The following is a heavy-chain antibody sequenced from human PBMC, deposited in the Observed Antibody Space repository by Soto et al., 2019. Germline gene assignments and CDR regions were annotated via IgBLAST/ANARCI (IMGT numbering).Heavy chain of an antibody. J-gene: IGHJ4*02. Sequence: EVQLVESGGGLVKPGGSLRLSCAASGFTFSNAWMSWVRQAPGKGLEWVGRIKSKTDGGTTDYAAPVKGRFTISRDDSKNTLNLQMNGLKTEDTAVYYCTTHYDYWSGYYRSDYWGQGTLVTVSS. V-gene: IGHV3-15*01. D-gene: IGHD3-3*01. CDR3: TTHYDYWSGYYRSDY. CDR2: IKSKTDGGTT. CDR1: GFTFSNAW.